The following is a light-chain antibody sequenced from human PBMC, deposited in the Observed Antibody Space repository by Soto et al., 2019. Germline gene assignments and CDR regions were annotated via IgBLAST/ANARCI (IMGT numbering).Light chain of an antibody. V-gene: IGLV1-47*01. CDR1: SSNIGSNY. J-gene: IGLJ1*01. CDR2: RNN. Sequence: QSVLTQPPSASGTPGQRVTISCSGSSSNIGSNYVYWYQQLPGTAPKLLIYRNNQRPSGVPDRFSGSKSGTSASLAISGLRSEDEADYYCAAWDYSLSGISVFGTGPQLTVL. CDR3: AAWDYSLSGISV.